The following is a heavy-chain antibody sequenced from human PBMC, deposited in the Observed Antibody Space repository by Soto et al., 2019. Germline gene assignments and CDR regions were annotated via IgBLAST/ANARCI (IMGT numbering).Heavy chain of an antibody. V-gene: IGHV3-30*18. CDR2: TSYDGNNK. CDR1: GFTFGNYG. CDR3: AKGGGSARDFDY. D-gene: IGHD1-26*01. J-gene: IGHJ4*02. Sequence: GGSLRLCCTGSGFTFGNYGMHWVRQAPGKGLEWVASTSYDGNNKYYADSLKGRFTISRDNSKKMVYLQMTSLGPEDTAVYYCAKGGGSARDFDYWGQGALVTVSS.